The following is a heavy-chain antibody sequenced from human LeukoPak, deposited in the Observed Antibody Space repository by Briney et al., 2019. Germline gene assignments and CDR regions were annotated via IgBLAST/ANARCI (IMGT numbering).Heavy chain of an antibody. CDR3: AKDQTLITIFTGTAFDI. CDR1: GFTFSNFA. Sequence: GGSLRLSCAASGFTFSNFAMSWVRQAPGKGLEWVSAVSASAGSTYYADSVKGRFTISRDNSKNTLYLQVSSLRAEDTAVYYCAKDQTLITIFTGTAFDIWGQGTMVTVSS. J-gene: IGHJ3*02. V-gene: IGHV3-23*01. D-gene: IGHD3-3*01. CDR2: VSASAGST.